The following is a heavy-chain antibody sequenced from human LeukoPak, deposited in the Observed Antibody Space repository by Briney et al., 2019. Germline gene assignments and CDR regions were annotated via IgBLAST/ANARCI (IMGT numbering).Heavy chain of an antibody. Sequence: GGSLRLSCAASGFTVSSNYMSWVRQAPGKGLEWVSVVYSGGTTYYADSVKGRFTISRDISKNTLYLQMNSLRAEDTALYYCAGSGSYTYYFDYWGQGTLVTVPS. CDR1: GFTVSSNY. CDR2: VYSGGTT. D-gene: IGHD1-26*01. J-gene: IGHJ4*02. CDR3: AGSGSYTYYFDY. V-gene: IGHV3-53*01.